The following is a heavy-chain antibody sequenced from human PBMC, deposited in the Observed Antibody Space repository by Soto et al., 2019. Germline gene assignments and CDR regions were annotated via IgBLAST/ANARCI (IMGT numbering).Heavy chain of an antibody. CDR1: GGSINGGRYY. V-gene: IGHV4-31*03. CDR3: ARDRGFGMDA. Sequence: QVPLQESGPGLVKPSQTLSLTCTVSGGSINGGRYYWNWIRQHPGKGLEWIGYIYESGTIDYNPSLKSRVIISEDTSKNQCSLSLISVTAADTAVYYCARDRGFGMDAWGQGTMVIVSS. J-gene: IGHJ6*02. CDR2: IYESGTI.